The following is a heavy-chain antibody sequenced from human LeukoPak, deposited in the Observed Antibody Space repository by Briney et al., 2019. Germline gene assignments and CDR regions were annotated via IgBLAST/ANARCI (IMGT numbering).Heavy chain of an antibody. D-gene: IGHD6-6*01. CDR1: GGSFSGYY. J-gene: IGHJ4*02. V-gene: IGHV4-34*01. Sequence: SETLSLTCAVYGGSFSGYYWSWIRQPPGKGLEWIGEINHSGSTNYNPSLKSRVTISVDTSKNQFSLKLSSVTAADTAVYYCARGRFVAARPKLPYDYWGQGTLVTVSS. CDR2: INHSGST. CDR3: ARGRFVAARPKLPYDY.